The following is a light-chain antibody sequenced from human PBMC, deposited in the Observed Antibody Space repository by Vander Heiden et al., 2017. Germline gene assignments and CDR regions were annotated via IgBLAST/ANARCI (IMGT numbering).Light chain of an antibody. V-gene: IGKV1-39*01. CDR3: QQSYSTPRT. Sequence: DIQITQSPSSLSASVGDRVTINCRASQSISSYLNWYQQKPGKAPKLLIYAASSLQSGVTSRFSGSGSGTDFTLTISSLQPEDFATYYCQQSYSTPRTFGQGTKVEIK. J-gene: IGKJ1*01. CDR1: QSISSY. CDR2: AAS.